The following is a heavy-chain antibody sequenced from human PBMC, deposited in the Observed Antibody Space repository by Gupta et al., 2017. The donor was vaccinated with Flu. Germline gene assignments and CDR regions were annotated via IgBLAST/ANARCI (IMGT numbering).Heavy chain of an antibody. CDR3: ARRREDVTGYHYYDK. CDR1: GGSTSSTIYW. CDR2: IYYSGIT. J-gene: IGHJ4*02. V-gene: IGHV4-39*01. D-gene: IGHD3-9*01. Sequence: QLQLQESGPGLVKPSETLPLMCSVSGGSTSSTIYWWDWIRQPPGGGLEWIGTIYYSGITSYNPSLKARVSISVDTSKDQFSLRLASMTAADTAVYYCARRREDVTGYHYYDKWGQGTLVTVSS.